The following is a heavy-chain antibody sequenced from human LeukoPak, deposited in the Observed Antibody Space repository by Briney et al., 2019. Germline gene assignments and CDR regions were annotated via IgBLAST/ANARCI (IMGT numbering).Heavy chain of an antibody. D-gene: IGHD1-26*01. Sequence: GGSLRLSCAASGFNVGDEFMSWIRQAPGKGLGWLSYISSNGRTIHYADSVKGRFTISRENANKSLYLQMNNLGAEDTAVYYCARVPGHYYYYGMDVWGQGTTVIVSS. CDR2: ISSNGRTI. CDR3: ARVPGHYYYYGMDV. J-gene: IGHJ6*02. CDR1: GFNVGDEF. V-gene: IGHV3-11*01.